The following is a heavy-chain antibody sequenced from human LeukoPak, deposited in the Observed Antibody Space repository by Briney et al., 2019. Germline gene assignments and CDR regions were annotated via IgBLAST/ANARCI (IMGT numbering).Heavy chain of an antibody. V-gene: IGHV3-48*03. Sequence: GGSLRLSCVVSGFTFSSDEMNWVRQAPGKGLEWVSYISSSGSTIYYADSVKGRFTISRDNAKNSLYLQMNSLRAEDTAVYYCARKGAVTAGYWGQGTLVTVSS. CDR3: ARKGAVTAGY. CDR2: ISSSGSTI. J-gene: IGHJ4*02. CDR1: GFTFSSDE. D-gene: IGHD4-11*01.